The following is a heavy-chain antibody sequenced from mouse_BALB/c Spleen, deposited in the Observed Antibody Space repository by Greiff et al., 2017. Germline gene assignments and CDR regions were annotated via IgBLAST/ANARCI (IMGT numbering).Heavy chain of an antibody. J-gene: IGHJ4*01. CDR1: GYTFTSYY. CDR3: ARRMTLDY. Sequence: QVQLQQSGPELVKPGASVKMSCKASGYTFTSYYIHWVKQRPGQGLEWIGWIYPGDGSTKYNEKFKGKTTLTADKSSSTAYMLLSSLTSEDSAIYFCARRMTLDYWGQGTSVTVSS. CDR2: IYPGDGST. V-gene: IGHV1S56*01.